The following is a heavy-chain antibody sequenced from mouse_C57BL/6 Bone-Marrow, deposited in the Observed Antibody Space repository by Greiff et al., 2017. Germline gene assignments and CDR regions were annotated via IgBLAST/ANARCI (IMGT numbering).Heavy chain of an antibody. CDR2: ISDGGSYT. J-gene: IGHJ4*01. CDR1: GFTFSSYA. CDR3: ARVPFYYYAMDY. D-gene: IGHD5-1*01. Sequence: EVNVVESGGGLVKPGGSLKLSCAASGFTFSSYAMSWVRQTPEKRLEWVATISDGGSYTYYPDNVKGRFTISRDNAKNNLYLQMSHLKSEDTAMYYCARVPFYYYAMDYWGQGTTVTVSS. V-gene: IGHV5-4*03.